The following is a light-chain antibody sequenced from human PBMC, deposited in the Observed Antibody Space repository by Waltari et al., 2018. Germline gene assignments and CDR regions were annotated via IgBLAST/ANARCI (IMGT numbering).Light chain of an antibody. J-gene: IGKJ1*01. V-gene: IGKV1-5*03. Sequence: DIQMTQSLSTLSASVGDRVTVTCRASQSIGRWLAWYQQKPGKATKLLIYTASSLESGVPSRFSGSGSGTEFTLTISSLQPDDFATYYCQQYKSYPWTFGQGTKVEIK. CDR2: TAS. CDR1: QSIGRW. CDR3: QQYKSYPWT.